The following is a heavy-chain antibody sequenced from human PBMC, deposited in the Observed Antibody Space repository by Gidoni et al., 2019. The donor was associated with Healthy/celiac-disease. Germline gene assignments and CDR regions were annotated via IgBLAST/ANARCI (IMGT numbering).Heavy chain of an antibody. CDR3: ARVRGCGGSTSCYTARFDY. Sequence: QVQLVQSGAEVKKPGASVKVSCKASGYTCTSYGTSWVRQAPGQGFEWMGWISAYNGNTNYAEKLQGRVTMTTDSSTSTAYMELRSLRSDDTAVYYCARVRGCGGSTSCYTARFDYWGQGTLVTVSS. D-gene: IGHD2-2*02. CDR2: ISAYNGNT. J-gene: IGHJ4*02. V-gene: IGHV1-18*01. CDR1: GYTCTSYG.